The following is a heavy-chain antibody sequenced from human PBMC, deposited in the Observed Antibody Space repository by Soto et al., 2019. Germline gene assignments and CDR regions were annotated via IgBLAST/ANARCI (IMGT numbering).Heavy chain of an antibody. Sequence: VQLVESGGGLVKPGGSLRLSCAASGFTFSSYSMNWVRQAPGKGLEWVSSISSSSSYIYYADSVKGRFTISRDNAKNSLYLQMNSLRAEDTAVYYCARDWYYYDSSGYYSIWGQGTLVTVSS. D-gene: IGHD3-22*01. CDR1: GFTFSSYS. V-gene: IGHV3-21*01. J-gene: IGHJ4*02. CDR2: ISSSSSYI. CDR3: ARDWYYYDSSGYYSI.